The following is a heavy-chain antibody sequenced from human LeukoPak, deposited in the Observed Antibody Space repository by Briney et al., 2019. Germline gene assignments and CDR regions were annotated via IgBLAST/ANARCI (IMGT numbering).Heavy chain of an antibody. Sequence: SGGSLRLSCVVSGFTFKTYSMNWVRQAPGKGLEWVSSISSGGTYVDYADSVKGRFTISRDNTKNSLYLQVNSLRAEDTAVFYCARDPGYSNSPYYLDYWGQGALVTVSS. CDR2: ISSGGTYV. D-gene: IGHD5-12*01. V-gene: IGHV3-21*01. J-gene: IGHJ4*02. CDR1: GFTFKTYS. CDR3: ARDPGYSNSPYYLDY.